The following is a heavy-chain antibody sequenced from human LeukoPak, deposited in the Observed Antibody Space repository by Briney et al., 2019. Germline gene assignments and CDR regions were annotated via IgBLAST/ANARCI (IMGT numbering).Heavy chain of an antibody. CDR1: GGSISSGGYY. CDR3: ARGQGDILTGYSFDY. CDR2: INHSGST. D-gene: IGHD3-9*01. J-gene: IGHJ4*02. V-gene: IGHV4-34*01. Sequence: SETLSLTCAVSGGSISSGGYYWSWLRQPPGKGLEWIGEINHSGSTNYNPSLKSRVTISVDTSKNQFSLKLSSVTAADTAVYYCARGQGDILTGYSFDYWGQGTLVTVSS.